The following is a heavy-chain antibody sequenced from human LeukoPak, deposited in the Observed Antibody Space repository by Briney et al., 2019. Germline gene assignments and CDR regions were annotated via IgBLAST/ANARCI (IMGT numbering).Heavy chain of an antibody. Sequence: GSLRLSCAASGFTFSSYSTNWVRQAPGKGLEWVSSISSSSSYIYYADSVKGRFTISRDNAKNSLYLQMNSLRAEDTAVYYCARAIVATDAFDIWGQGTMVTVSS. CDR2: ISSSSSYI. CDR1: GFTFSSYS. V-gene: IGHV3-21*01. J-gene: IGHJ3*02. D-gene: IGHD5-12*01. CDR3: ARAIVATDAFDI.